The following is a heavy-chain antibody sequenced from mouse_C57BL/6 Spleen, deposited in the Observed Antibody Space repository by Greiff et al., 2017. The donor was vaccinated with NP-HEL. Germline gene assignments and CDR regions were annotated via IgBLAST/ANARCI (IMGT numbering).Heavy chain of an antibody. J-gene: IGHJ3*01. CDR3: ARSAYDYARFAY. D-gene: IGHD2-4*01. Sequence: DVQLQESGPGLVKPSQSLSLTCSVTGYSITSGYYWNWIRQFPGNKLEWMGYISYDGSNNYNPSLKNRISITRDTSKNQFFLKLNSVTTEDTATYYCARSAYDYARFAYWGQGTLVTVSA. V-gene: IGHV3-6*01. CDR1: GYSITSGYY. CDR2: ISYDGSN.